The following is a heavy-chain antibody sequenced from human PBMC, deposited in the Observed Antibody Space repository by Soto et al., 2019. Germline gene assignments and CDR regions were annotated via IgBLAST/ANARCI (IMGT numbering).Heavy chain of an antibody. CDR2: ISGYIGNT. D-gene: IGHD3-10*01. V-gene: IGHV1-18*04. CDR1: GYTFSNYG. Sequence: GASVKVSCKASGYTFSNYGISWVRQAPGQGLEWMGWISGYIGNTNYAQNLQGRVTMTTETSTNTAYMELRSLRSDDTAVYYCARRYDYGDQASDYWGQGTLVTV. J-gene: IGHJ4*02. CDR3: ARRYDYGDQASDY.